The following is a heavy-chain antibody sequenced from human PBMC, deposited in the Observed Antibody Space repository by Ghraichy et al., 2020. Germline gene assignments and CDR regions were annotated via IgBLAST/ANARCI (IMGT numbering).Heavy chain of an antibody. CDR2: ISWNSGSI. CDR3: AKDWRSGALAVAGPFDY. D-gene: IGHD6-19*01. V-gene: IGHV3-9*01. CDR1: GFTFDDYA. Sequence: GGSLRLSCAASGFTFDDYAMHWVRQAPGKGLEWVSGISWNSGSIGYADSVKGRFTISRDNAKNSLYLQMNSLRAEDTALYYCAKDWRSGALAVAGPFDYWGQGTLVTVSS. J-gene: IGHJ4*02.